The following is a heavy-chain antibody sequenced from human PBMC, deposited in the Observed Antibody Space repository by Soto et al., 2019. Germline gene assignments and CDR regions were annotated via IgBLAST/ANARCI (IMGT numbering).Heavy chain of an antibody. Sequence: LGESLKISCKGSGYSFTSYWIGWVRQMPGKGLEWMGIIYPSDSKVKYNPSVQGQVTMSADKSIATTYLQWNSLKASDTAIYFCARGNIANWFGPWGQGTPVTVSS. CDR3: ARGNIANWFGP. CDR2: IYPSDSKV. J-gene: IGHJ5*02. V-gene: IGHV5-51*01. CDR1: GYSFTSYW. D-gene: IGHD3-16*02.